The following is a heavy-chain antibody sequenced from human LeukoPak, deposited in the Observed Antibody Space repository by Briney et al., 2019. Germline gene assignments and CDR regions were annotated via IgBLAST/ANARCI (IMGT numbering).Heavy chain of an antibody. V-gene: IGHV4-4*07. CDR3: ARAGPGSYFPFDY. J-gene: IGHJ4*02. CDR1: GGSISSYY. CDR2: IYTSGSA. Sequence: MSSETLSLTCTASGGSISSYYWSWIRQPAGKGLEWIGRIYTSGSANYNPSLKSRVTMSVDTSKNQFSLKLSSVTVADTAVYYCARAGPGSYFPFDYWGQGTLVTVSS. D-gene: IGHD3-10*01.